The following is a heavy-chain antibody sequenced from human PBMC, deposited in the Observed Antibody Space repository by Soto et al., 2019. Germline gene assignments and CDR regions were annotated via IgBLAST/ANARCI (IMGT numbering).Heavy chain of an antibody. CDR1: GFTFSSYG. CDR3: AKDTGIAARPLHVDY. Sequence: PGGSLRLSCAASGFTFSSYGMHWVRQAPGKGLEWVAVISYDGSNKYYADSVKGRFTISRDNSKNTLYLQMNSLRAEDTAVYYCAKDTGIAARPLHVDYWGQGTLVTVSS. J-gene: IGHJ4*02. V-gene: IGHV3-30*18. CDR2: ISYDGSNK. D-gene: IGHD6-6*01.